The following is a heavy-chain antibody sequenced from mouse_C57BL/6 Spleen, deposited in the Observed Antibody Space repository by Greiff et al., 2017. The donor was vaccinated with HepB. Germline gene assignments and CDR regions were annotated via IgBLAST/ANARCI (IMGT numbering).Heavy chain of an antibody. V-gene: IGHV1-26*01. D-gene: IGHD2-1*01. CDR1: GYTFTDYY. CDR3: ARRVYGNSLDY. J-gene: IGHJ2*01. CDR2: INPNNGGT. Sequence: EVQLQQSGPELVKPGASAKISCKASGYTFTDYYMNWVKQSHGKSLEWIGDINPNNGGTSYNQKFKGKATLTADKSSSTAYMELRSLTSEDSAVYYCARRVYGNSLDYWGQGTTLTVSS.